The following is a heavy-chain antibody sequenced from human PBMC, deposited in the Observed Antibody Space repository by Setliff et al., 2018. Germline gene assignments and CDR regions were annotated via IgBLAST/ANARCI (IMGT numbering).Heavy chain of an antibody. D-gene: IGHD2-15*01. CDR1: GGSMIGGHYY. CDR3: ARGHCSSGECPNYFDP. Sequence: SETLSLTCTVSGGSMIGGHYYWSWIRQLPGKGLEWIAYIYYSGNTYYNPSLKSRVTISVDTSKNQFSLKINSVTAADTAVYYCARGHCSSGECPNYFDPWDQGTQVTVSS. J-gene: IGHJ5*02. CDR2: IYYSGNT. V-gene: IGHV4-31*03.